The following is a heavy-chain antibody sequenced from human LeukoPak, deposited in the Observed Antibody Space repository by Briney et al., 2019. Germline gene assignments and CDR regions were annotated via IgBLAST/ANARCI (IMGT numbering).Heavy chain of an antibody. D-gene: IGHD6-13*01. V-gene: IGHV1-69*13. J-gene: IGHJ6*02. CDR3: ARDSRPPIAAADNEYYYYGMDV. CDR2: IIPIFGTA. Sequence: ASVKVSCKASGGTFSSYAISWVRQAPGQGLEWMGGIIPIFGTANYAQKFQGRVTITADESTSTAYMELSSLRSEDTAVYYCARDSRPPIAAADNEYYYYGMDVWGQGTTVTVSS. CDR1: GGTFSSYA.